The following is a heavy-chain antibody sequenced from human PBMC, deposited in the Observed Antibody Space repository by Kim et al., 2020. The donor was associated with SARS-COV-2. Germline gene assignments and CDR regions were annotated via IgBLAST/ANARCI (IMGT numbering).Heavy chain of an antibody. CDR1: GFTFSSYG. J-gene: IGHJ3*02. CDR3: AKGVVVVVADPGYAFDI. CDR2: ISYDGSNK. V-gene: IGHV3-30*18. Sequence: GGSLRLSCAASGFTFSSYGMHWVRQAPGKGLEWVAVISYDGSNKYYADSVKGRFTISRDNSKNTLYLQMNSLRAEDTAVYYCAKGVVVVVADPGYAFDIWGQGTMVTVSS. D-gene: IGHD2-15*01.